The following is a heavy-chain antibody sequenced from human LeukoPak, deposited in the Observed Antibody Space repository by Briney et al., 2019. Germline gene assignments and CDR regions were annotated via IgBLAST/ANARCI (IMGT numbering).Heavy chain of an antibody. Sequence: GGSLRLSCAASGFTFSSYVMTWVRQAPGKGLEWVSGISGSGGSTYYADSVKGRFTISRDNSKNTLYLQMNGLRAEDTAVYYCAKDRSSSWYHPTDYWGQGTLVTVSS. D-gene: IGHD6-19*01. CDR1: GFTFSSYV. J-gene: IGHJ4*02. V-gene: IGHV3-23*01. CDR2: ISGSGGST. CDR3: AKDRSSSWYHPTDY.